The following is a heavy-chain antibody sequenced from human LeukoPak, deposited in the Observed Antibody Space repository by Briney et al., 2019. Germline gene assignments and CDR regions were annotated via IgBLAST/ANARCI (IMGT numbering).Heavy chain of an antibody. D-gene: IGHD3-10*01. V-gene: IGHV3-30-3*01. CDR3: ARDHGSGSHTYYYYGMDV. J-gene: IGHJ6*02. CDR2: ISYDGSNK. CDR1: GFTFSSYA. Sequence: GRSLRLSCAASGFTFSSYAMHWVRQAPGKGLEWVAVISYDGSNKYYADSVKGRFTISRDNSKNTLYLQMNSLRAEDTAVYYCARDHGSGSHTYYYYGMDVWGQGTTVTVSS.